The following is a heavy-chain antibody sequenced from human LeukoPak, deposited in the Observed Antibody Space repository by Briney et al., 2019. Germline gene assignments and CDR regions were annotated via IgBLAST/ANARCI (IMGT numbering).Heavy chain of an antibody. CDR2: VSGSGGST. Sequence: GGSLRLSCAASGFTFSSYAMSWVRQAPGKGLEWVSGVSGSGGSTYYADSVKGRFTISRDNSKNTLYLQMNSLRAEDTAVYYCAKSSEVVVAATLFDYWGQGTPVTVSS. J-gene: IGHJ4*02. CDR1: GFTFSSYA. V-gene: IGHV3-23*01. D-gene: IGHD2-15*01. CDR3: AKSSEVVVAATLFDY.